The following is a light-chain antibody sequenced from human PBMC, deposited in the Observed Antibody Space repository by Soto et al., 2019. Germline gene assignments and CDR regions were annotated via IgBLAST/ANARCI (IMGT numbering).Light chain of an antibody. Sequence: QSVLTQPASVSGSPGQSISFSCTGSSSDVGGYKYVSWYQHHPGKAPKLIIYDVSSRPSGVSDRFSGSKSGNTASLTISGLQAEDEADYYCSSYTSKSTVIFGGGTKLTLL. CDR2: DVS. J-gene: IGLJ2*01. CDR3: SSYTSKSTVI. V-gene: IGLV2-14*03. CDR1: SSDVGGYKY.